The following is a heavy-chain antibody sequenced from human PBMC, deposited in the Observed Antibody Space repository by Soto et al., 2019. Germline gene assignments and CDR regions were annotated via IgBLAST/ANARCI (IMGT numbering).Heavy chain of an antibody. CDR3: AREDSDYFGLNYYYYYMDV. CDR2: IYYSGST. CDR1: GGSISSSSYY. V-gene: IGHV4-39*07. J-gene: IGHJ6*03. Sequence: PSETLSLTCTVSGGSISSSSYYWGWIRQPPGKGLEWIGCIYYSGSTNYNPSLKSRVTISVDTSKNQFSLKLSSVTAADTAVYYCAREDSDYFGLNYYYYYMDVWGKGTTVTVSS. D-gene: IGHD4-4*01.